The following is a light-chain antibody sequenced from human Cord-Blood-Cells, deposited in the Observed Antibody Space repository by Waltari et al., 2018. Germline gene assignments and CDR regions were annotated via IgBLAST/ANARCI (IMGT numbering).Light chain of an antibody. CDR2: GAS. Sequence: EIVMTQSPATLSVSPGERATLSCRASQSVSSNLAWYQQKPGQAPRLLIYGASTRATGIPARFSGSGYGTEFTLTISSLQSEDFAVYYCQQYNNWPFGGGTKVEIK. CDR3: QQYNNWP. V-gene: IGKV3-15*01. J-gene: IGKJ4*01. CDR1: QSVSSN.